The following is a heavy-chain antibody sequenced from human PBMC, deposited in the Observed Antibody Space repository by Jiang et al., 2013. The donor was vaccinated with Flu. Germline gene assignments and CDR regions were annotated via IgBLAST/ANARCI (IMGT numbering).Heavy chain of an antibody. CDR2: IGLDGSQK. Sequence: QLVESGGGLVQPGESLTLSCVASGFTFSAYQMTWVRQAPGKGLEWVANIGLDGSQKYYVDSVKGRFSISRDNVENSLYLQMDSLRAEDTAVYYCAREYPSDCSGGSCPSPFDYWGQGTLVTVSS. CDR3: AREYPSDCSGGSCPSPFDY. CDR1: GFTFSAYQ. J-gene: IGHJ4*02. V-gene: IGHV3-7*03. D-gene: IGHD2-15*01.